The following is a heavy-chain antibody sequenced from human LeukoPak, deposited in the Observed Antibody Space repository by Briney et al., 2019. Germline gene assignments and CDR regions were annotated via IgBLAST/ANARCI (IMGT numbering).Heavy chain of an antibody. Sequence: PSETLSLTCAVYGGSFSGYYWSWIRQPPGKGLEWIGEINHSGSTNYNPSLKSRVTISVDTSKNQFSLKLSSVTAADTAVYYCARARYGDYFPPGTSYFSLRLVGAERSSYYFDYWGQGTLVTVSS. CDR3: ARARYGDYFPPGTSYFSLRLVGAERSSYYFDY. CDR1: GGSFSGYY. J-gene: IGHJ4*02. CDR2: INHSGST. V-gene: IGHV4-34*01. D-gene: IGHD4-17*01.